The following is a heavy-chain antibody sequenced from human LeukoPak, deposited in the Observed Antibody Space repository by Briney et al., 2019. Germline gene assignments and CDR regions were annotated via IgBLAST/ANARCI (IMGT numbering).Heavy chain of an antibody. V-gene: IGHV4-34*01. D-gene: IGHD1-26*01. CDR3: ARVGLYSGSYYAFDY. Sequence: PSGTLSLTCAVYGGSFSGYYWSWIRQPPGKGLEWIGEVNHSGSTNYNPSLKSRVTISVDTSKNQFSLKLSSVTAADTAVYYCARVGLYSGSYYAFDYWGQGTLVTVSS. J-gene: IGHJ4*02. CDR2: VNHSGST. CDR1: GGSFSGYY.